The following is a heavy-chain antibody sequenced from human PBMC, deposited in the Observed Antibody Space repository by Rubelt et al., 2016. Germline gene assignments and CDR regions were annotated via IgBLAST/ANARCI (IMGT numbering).Heavy chain of an antibody. CDR2: IKPDGREK. D-gene: IGHD4-17*01. CDR3: VRVKGDYGGAMDS. V-gene: IGHV3-7*01. CDR1: GFTFSTYW. J-gene: IGHJ4*02. Sequence: EVQLVESGGDLVQPGGSLRLSCAASGFTFSTYWMSWVRQAPGKGLEWVANIKPDGREKFYVDSVKGRFTIPRDNAKNSLLLQMKGRGAEGTALYYCVRVKGDYGGAMDSWGQGTLVTVSS.